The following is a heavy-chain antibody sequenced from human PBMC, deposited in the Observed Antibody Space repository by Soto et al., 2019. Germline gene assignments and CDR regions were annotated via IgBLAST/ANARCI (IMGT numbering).Heavy chain of an antibody. CDR3: ARSEEDSDYYYYGMDV. D-gene: IGHD2-15*01. CDR1: GDTVSSNSVA. CDR2: TYYRSRWYS. Sequence: SQTLSLTCVGSGDTVSSNSVAWNWVKQSPSRGLEWLGRTYYRSRWYSDYAVSVRSRIDINADTSKNQVSLQLNSVTPEDTAVYYCARSEEDSDYYYYGMDVWGQGTTVTVSS. J-gene: IGHJ6*02. V-gene: IGHV6-1*01.